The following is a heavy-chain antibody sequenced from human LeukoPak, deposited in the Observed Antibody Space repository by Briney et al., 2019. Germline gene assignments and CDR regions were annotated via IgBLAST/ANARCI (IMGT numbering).Heavy chain of an antibody. Sequence: ASVKVSCKASGYTFTSYGVSWVRQAPGQGLEWMGWISVYNGNTNYAQKLQGRVTMTTDTSTNTAYMELRSLRSDDTAVYYCARGNPTNYGDYLYYFDYWGQGTLLTVSS. CDR1: GYTFTSYG. V-gene: IGHV1-18*04. CDR3: ARGNPTNYGDYLYYFDY. J-gene: IGHJ4*02. CDR2: ISVYNGNT. D-gene: IGHD4-17*01.